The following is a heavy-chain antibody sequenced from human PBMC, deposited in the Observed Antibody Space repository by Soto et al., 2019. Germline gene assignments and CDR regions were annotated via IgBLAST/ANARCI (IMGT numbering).Heavy chain of an antibody. Sequence: GGSLRLSCADSGFTFSSYGMHWVRQAPGKGLEWVAVISYDGSNKYYADSVKGRFTISRDNSKKTLYLQMISLRAEDTAVYYCAKDLRSGRDYGDYDGKDYWGQGTLVTVSS. D-gene: IGHD4-17*01. CDR2: ISYDGSNK. CDR3: AKDLRSGRDYGDYDGKDY. V-gene: IGHV3-30*18. CDR1: GFTFSSYG. J-gene: IGHJ4*02.